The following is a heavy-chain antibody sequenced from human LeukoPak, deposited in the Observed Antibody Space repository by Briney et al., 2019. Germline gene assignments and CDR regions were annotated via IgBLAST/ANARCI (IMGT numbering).Heavy chain of an antibody. CDR3: ARAEYSSSLLGY. J-gene: IGHJ4*02. V-gene: IGHV1-3*03. CDR1: GYTFTSYA. CDR2: INAGSGNT. Sequence: ASVKVSCKASGYTFTSYAMHWVRQAPGQRLEWMGWINAGSGNTKYSQEFQGRVTITRDTSASTAYMELSSLRSEDMAVYYCARAEYSSSLLGYWGQGTLVTVSS. D-gene: IGHD6-6*01.